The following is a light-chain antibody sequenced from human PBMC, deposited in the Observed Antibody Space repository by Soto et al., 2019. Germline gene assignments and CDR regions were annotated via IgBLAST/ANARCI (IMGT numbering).Light chain of an antibody. J-gene: IGKJ5*01. CDR1: ETVSSN. Sequence: QSPVTLSLSPGDRATLSCRASETVSSNLAWYQQKPGQAPRLLIYGASTRATGVTARFRGGGSGTEFTLTISSLQSEFSSFYYRQQYHTLPPLRFGQ. CDR3: QQYHTLPPLR. V-gene: IGKV3-15*01. CDR2: GAS.